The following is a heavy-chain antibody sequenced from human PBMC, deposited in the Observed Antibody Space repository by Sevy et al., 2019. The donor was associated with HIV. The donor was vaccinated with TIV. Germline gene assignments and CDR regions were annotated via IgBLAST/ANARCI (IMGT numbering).Heavy chain of an antibody. CDR3: AGENAWGRGYS. J-gene: IGHJ4*02. V-gene: IGHV4-59*08. D-gene: IGHD1-26*01. Sequence: SETLSLTCTVSGGSITSLYWNWIRQPPGKGLEWIVNIYYNGHINYNPSLKSRVTLSLDTSKNQFSLRLSSVTAANKAMYYCAGENAWGRGYSWGQGTLVTVSS. CDR2: IYYNGHI. CDR1: GGSITSLY.